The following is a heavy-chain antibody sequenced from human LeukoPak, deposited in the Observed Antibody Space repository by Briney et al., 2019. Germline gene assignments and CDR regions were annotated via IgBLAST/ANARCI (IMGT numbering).Heavy chain of an antibody. J-gene: IGHJ5*02. D-gene: IGHD1-14*01. CDR2: VLLSGRT. CDR1: GQSVSGSRSY. V-gene: IGHV4-34*12. CDR3: AKEPDGIRFDP. Sequence: SETLSLTCEVYGQSVSGSRSYWAWIRQPPGKGLEWIGNVLLSGRTTYNPALESRVSISMDSSKNQFSLTLTSVTAADTAVYYCAKEPDGIRFDPWGQGTLVTVSS.